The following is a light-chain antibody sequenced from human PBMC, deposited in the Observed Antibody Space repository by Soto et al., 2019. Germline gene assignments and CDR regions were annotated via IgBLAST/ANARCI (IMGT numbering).Light chain of an antibody. J-gene: IGLJ1*01. V-gene: IGLV2-8*01. CDR1: RSDVGGYNS. Sequence: QSALTQPPSASGSPGQSVTISCTGARSDVGGYNSVSWYQQHPGKAPKLMIFEVDKRPSGVPDRFSGSKSGNMASLTVSGLQAEDEADYYCLSYAASDNYVFGTGTKLTVL. CDR3: LSYAASDNYV. CDR2: EVD.